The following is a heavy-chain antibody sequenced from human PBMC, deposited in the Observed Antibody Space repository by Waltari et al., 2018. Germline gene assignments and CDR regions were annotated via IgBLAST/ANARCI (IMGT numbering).Heavy chain of an antibody. D-gene: IGHD3-10*01. Sequence: EVQLVESGGGLVQPGGSLRLSCAASGFTFGTHWMSWVGQAPGKGLEWGANINEDGSDIYYVDSVKGRFTISRDNAKNSLYLQMNSLRAEDTAVYYCARDMGQYTNYVAYWGQGTLVIVSS. CDR1: GFTFGTHW. J-gene: IGHJ4*02. CDR2: INEDGSDI. V-gene: IGHV3-7*03. CDR3: ARDMGQYTNYVAY.